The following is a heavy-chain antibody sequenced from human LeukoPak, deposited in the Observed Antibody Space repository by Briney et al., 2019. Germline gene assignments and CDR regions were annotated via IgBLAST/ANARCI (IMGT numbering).Heavy chain of an antibody. CDR3: ARHGGLRLFDY. CDR1: GGSISSSSYC. CDR2: IYYSGST. D-gene: IGHD5-12*01. V-gene: IGHV4-39*01. J-gene: IGHJ4*02. Sequence: PSETLSLTCTVSGGSISSSSYCWGWIRQPPGKGLEWIGSIYYSGSTYYNPSLKSRVTISVDTSKNQFSLKLSSVTAADTAVYYCARHGGLRLFDYWGQGTLVTVSS.